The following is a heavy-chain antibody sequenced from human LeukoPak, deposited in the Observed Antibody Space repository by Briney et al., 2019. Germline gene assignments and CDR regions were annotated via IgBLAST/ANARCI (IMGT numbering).Heavy chain of an antibody. V-gene: IGHV1-18*01. Sequence: ASVKVSCKASGYTFTSYGISWVRQAPGQGLEWMGWISAYNGNTNYAQRFQGRVTMTRDTSISTAYMELSRLRSDDTAVYYCARDVYAYGDYEGGYWGQGTLVTVSS. CDR2: ISAYNGNT. CDR3: ARDVYAYGDYEGGY. J-gene: IGHJ4*02. D-gene: IGHD4-17*01. CDR1: GYTFTSYG.